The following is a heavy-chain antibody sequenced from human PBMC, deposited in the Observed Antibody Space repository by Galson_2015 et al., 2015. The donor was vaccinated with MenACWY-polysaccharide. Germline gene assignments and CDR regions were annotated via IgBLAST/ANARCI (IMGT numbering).Heavy chain of an antibody. D-gene: IGHD4-17*01. Sequence: SLRLSCVASGFIFNHYGIHWVRQAPGKGLEWVALISYDETNKHYADSVKGRFTISRDTSKNVVYRQMNSLRVEDTALYFCAKDNSLRREVLVGDYDYWGQGTLVAVSS. V-gene: IGHV3-30*18. CDR1: GFIFNHYG. CDR3: AKDNSLRREVLVGDYDY. CDR2: ISYDETNK. J-gene: IGHJ4*02.